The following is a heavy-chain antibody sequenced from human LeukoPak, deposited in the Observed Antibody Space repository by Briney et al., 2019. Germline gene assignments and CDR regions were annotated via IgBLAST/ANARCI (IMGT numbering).Heavy chain of an antibody. J-gene: IGHJ4*02. Sequence: PSETLSLTCGVFGVSINDYYWSWIRQSPGKGLEWIGEISHTEGTRYNPSLESRVAMSVGTSENQLSLKLIFVTAADTAVYYCARIRCGHSGSVCYNHWGLGTLVTVSS. CDR3: ARIRCGHSGSVCYNH. D-gene: IGHD3-9*01. CDR2: ISHTEGT. CDR1: GVSINDYY. V-gene: IGHV4-34*01.